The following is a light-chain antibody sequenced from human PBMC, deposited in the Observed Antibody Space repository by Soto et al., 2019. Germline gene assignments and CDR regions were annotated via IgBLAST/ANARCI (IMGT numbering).Light chain of an antibody. J-gene: IGKJ1*01. CDR3: QQYNNWRT. V-gene: IGKV3-15*01. Sequence: EIVMTQSPATLSVSPGERATLSCRASQSVSSDLAWYQQKPGQAPRLLIYGASTRATGIPARFSGSGSGTEFTLIISSLQSEDSAVYFCQQYNNWRTFGQGTKVDIK. CDR2: GAS. CDR1: QSVSSD.